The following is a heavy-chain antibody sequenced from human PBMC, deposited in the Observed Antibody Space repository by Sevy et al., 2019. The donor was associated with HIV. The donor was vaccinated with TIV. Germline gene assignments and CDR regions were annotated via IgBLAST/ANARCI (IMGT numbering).Heavy chain of an antibody. CDR2: VYYCGST. Sequence: SETLSLTCTVSDGSISSSPYYWGWIRQPHAKGLEWIGSVYYCGSTYYNASLKSRVTISVDTSKNRCSLKLSSVTAAATAVYYWVRQVGQLRFFDWSPGYFDYWGQGTLVTVSS. CDR1: DGSISSSPYY. V-gene: IGHV4-39*01. J-gene: IGHJ4*02. D-gene: IGHD3-9*01. CDR3: VRQVGQLRFFDWSPGYFDY.